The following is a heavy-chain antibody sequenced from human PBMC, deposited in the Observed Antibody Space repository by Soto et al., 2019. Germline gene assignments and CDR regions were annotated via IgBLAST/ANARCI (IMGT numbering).Heavy chain of an antibody. CDR2: IFPTGNT. Sequence: QVQLRESGPGLVKPSQTLSLTCTVSGGSIRSGGYNWSWIRQLPGKGLECIGYIFPTGNTYYNPSLKRRVTISVDPSQNQFSLRLSSVTAADTALYYCARDLGKLRTPAKWGQGVLVTVSS. J-gene: IGHJ1*01. V-gene: IGHV4-31*03. CDR3: ARDLGKLRTPAK. CDR1: GGSIRSGGYN. D-gene: IGHD7-27*01.